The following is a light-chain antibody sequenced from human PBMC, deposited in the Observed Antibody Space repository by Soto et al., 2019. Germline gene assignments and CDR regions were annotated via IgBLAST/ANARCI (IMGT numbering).Light chain of an antibody. Sequence: QSVLTQPASVSGSPGQSITISFTVTSSDVGGYNYVSWYQQHPGKAPKLTIYEVSNRPSGVSNRFSGSKSGNTASLTISGLQAEDEADYYCSSYTSSSTYVFGTGTKVTVL. CDR1: SSDVGGYNY. V-gene: IGLV2-14*01. CDR3: SSYTSSSTYV. J-gene: IGLJ1*01. CDR2: EVS.